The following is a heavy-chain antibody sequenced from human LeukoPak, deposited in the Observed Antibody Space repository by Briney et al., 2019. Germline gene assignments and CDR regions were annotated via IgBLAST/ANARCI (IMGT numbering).Heavy chain of an antibody. V-gene: IGHV1-2*06. Sequence: ASVKVSCKASGYTFTSNYMHWVRQAPGQGLEWMGRINPNSGGTNYAQKFQGRVTMTRDTSISTAYMELSRLRSDDTAVYYCASTRYDILTNYYYYGMDVWGQGTTVTVSS. CDR3: ASTRYDILTNYYYYGMDV. CDR1: GYTFTSNY. CDR2: INPNSGGT. J-gene: IGHJ6*02. D-gene: IGHD3-9*01.